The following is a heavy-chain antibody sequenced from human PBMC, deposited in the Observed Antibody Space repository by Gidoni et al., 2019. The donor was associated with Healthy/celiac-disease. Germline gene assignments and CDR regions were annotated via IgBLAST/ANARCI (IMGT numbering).Heavy chain of an antibody. Sequence: EVQLVESGGGLVQPGGSLRLSCAASGFTFSSYEMNWVRQAPGKGLEWVSYISSSGSTIDYADSVKGRFTISRDNAKNSLYLQMNSLRAEDTAVYYCARDLPKFCSGGSCYGSDAFDIWGQGTMVTVSS. CDR2: ISSSGSTI. D-gene: IGHD2-15*01. CDR1: GFTFSSYE. V-gene: IGHV3-48*03. J-gene: IGHJ3*02. CDR3: ARDLPKFCSGGSCYGSDAFDI.